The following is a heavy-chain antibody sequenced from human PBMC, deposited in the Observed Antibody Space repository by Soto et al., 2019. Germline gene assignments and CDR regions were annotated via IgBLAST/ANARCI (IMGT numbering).Heavy chain of an antibody. CDR3: ARGVRYSSSPYYYYYMDV. CDR2: MNPNSGNT. J-gene: IGHJ6*03. V-gene: IGHV1-8*01. Sequence: ASVKVSCKASGYTFTSYDINWVRQATGQGLEWMGWMNPNSGNTGYAQKFQGRVTMTRNTSISTAYMELSSLRSEDTAVYYCARGVRYSSSPYYYYYMDVWGKGTTVTVSS. CDR1: GYTFTSYD. D-gene: IGHD6-6*01.